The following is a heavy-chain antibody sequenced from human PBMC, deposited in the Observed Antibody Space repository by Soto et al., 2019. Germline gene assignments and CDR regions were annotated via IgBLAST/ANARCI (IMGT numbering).Heavy chain of an antibody. D-gene: IGHD3-10*01. J-gene: IGHJ4*02. CDR2: IYWDDDK. CDR1: GFSLSTSGVG. Sequence: QITLKESGPTLVKPTQTLTLTCTFSGFSLSTSGVGVSWIRQPPGKALEWLALIYWDDDKRYSPSLKSRLTITKDTSKNQVVLTMTNMDPVDTATYYCAHRRSYGSGSYFDYWGQGTLVTVSS. CDR3: AHRRSYGSGSYFDY. V-gene: IGHV2-5*02.